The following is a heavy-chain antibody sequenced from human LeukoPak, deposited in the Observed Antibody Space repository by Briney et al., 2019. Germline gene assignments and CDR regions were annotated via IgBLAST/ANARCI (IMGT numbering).Heavy chain of an antibody. CDR2: ISAYNDNT. V-gene: IGHV1-18*01. CDR1: GCTFSSYG. J-gene: IGHJ5*02. CDR3: ARDLYPGSGSYYNWFDP. Sequence: ASVKVPCKASGCTFSSYGITWVRQAPGQGLEWMGWISAYNDNTNYAQNLQGRVTMTTDTSTSTAYMELRSLRSDDTAVYYCARDLYPGSGSYYNWFDPWGQGTLVTVSS. D-gene: IGHD3-10*01.